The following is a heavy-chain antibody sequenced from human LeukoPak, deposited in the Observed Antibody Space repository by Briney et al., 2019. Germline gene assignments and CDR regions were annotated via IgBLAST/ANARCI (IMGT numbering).Heavy chain of an antibody. CDR2: ISSSSSYI. J-gene: IGHJ4*02. D-gene: IGHD6-19*01. CDR3: ARDQEFIAVAGTGEY. V-gene: IGHV3-21*01. Sequence: SGGSLRLSCAASGFTFSGYSMNWVRQAPGKGLEWVSSISSSSSYIYYADSVKGRFTISRDNAKNSLYLQMNSLRAEDTAVYYCARDQEFIAVAGTGEYWGQGTLVTVSS. CDR1: GFTFSGYS.